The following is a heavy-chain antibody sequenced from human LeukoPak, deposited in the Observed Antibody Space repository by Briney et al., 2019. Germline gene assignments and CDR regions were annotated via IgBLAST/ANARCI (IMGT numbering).Heavy chain of an antibody. V-gene: IGHV3-7*01. D-gene: IGHD2-15*01. CDR1: GFTFRNYW. CDR3: ARDGGLNTNFDC. CDR2: TKPDGSAE. Sequence: PGGSLRLSCAASGFTFRNYWMGCVRQAPGKGLEWVANTKPDGSAEYYADSVRGRFTTSRDNANNFLYLQMNRLRAEDTAVYYCARDGGLNTNFDCWGQGRMVSVSS. J-gene: IGHJ4*02.